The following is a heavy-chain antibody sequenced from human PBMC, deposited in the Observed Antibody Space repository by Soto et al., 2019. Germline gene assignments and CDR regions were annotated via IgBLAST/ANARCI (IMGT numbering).Heavy chain of an antibody. V-gene: IGHV3-15*01. CDR2: TKSKTDGGTT. Sequence: PGGSLRLSCAASGFSFSNAWMSWVRQAPGKGLEWVGRTKSKTDGGTTDYAAPVKGRFTISRDDSKNTLYLQMNSLKTEDTAVYYCTAALGAVAGFECFAYWGQGTVGTVSS. D-gene: IGHD6-19*01. CDR3: TAALGAVAGFECFAY. CDR1: GFSFSNAW. J-gene: IGHJ4*02.